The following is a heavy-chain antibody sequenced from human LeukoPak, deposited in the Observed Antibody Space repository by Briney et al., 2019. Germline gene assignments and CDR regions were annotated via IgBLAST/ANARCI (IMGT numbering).Heavy chain of an antibody. CDR3: AHRRSYYDFWSGYYGWFDP. Sequence: SGPTRAKPTQTLTLTWTFSGFSLSTSGVGVGWIRQPPGKALVWHALLYWNDDERYSPSLKSRLTITKDTSKNQVVLTMTNMDPVDTATYYCAHRRSYYDFWSGYYGWFDPWGQGTLVTVSS. CDR2: LYWNDDE. CDR1: GFSLSTSGVG. J-gene: IGHJ5*02. V-gene: IGHV2-5*01. D-gene: IGHD3-3*01.